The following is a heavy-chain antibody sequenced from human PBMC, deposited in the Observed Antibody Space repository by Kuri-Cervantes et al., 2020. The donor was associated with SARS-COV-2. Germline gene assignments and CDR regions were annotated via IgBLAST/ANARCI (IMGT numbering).Heavy chain of an antibody. CDR3: ARAGDNWGQGDDALDI. CDR1: GGSFSGYY. CDR2: INHSGST. D-gene: IGHD7-27*01. Sequence: SQTLSLTCAVYGGSFSGYYWSWIRQPPGKGLEWIGEINHSGSTNYNPSLKSRVTISVDTSKNQFSLKLSSVTAADTAVYYCARAGDNWGQGDDALDIWGQGTMVTVSS. V-gene: IGHV4-34*01. J-gene: IGHJ3*02.